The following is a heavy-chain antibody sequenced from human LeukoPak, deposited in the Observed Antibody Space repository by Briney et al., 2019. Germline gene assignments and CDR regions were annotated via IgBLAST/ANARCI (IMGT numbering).Heavy chain of an antibody. CDR2: IYYSGST. CDR1: GGSISSGGYY. J-gene: IGHJ5*02. V-gene: IGHV4-31*03. Sequence: PSQTLSLTCTVSGGSISSGGYYWSWIRQHPGKGLEWIGYIYYSGSTYYNPSLKSRVTISVDTSKNQFSLKLSSVTAADTAVYYCARVLGEGYARFDPWGQGTLVTVSS. CDR3: ARVLGEGYARFDP. D-gene: IGHD3-10*01.